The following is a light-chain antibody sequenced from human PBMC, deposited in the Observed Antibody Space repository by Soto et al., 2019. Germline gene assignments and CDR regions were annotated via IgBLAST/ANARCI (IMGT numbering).Light chain of an antibody. CDR2: GTS. CDR1: QTIITY. CDR3: QQSYSKSVT. Sequence: DIVMTQSPSSLSASVGDRVTITCRASQTIITYLNWYQQKPGKAPKLLIYGTSNLQSGVPSRFRGSASGTDFTLTISSLQPEDFATSSCQQSYSKSVTFGQGTKVEIK. J-gene: IGKJ1*01. V-gene: IGKV1-39*01.